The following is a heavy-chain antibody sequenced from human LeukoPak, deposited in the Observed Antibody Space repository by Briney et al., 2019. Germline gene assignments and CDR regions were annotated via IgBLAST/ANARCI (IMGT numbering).Heavy chain of an antibody. D-gene: IGHD3-9*01. Sequence: GGSLRLSCAASGFALSSHWMTWVRQAPGKGLEWVANIKPDESEKYYVGSVKGRFTISRDNAKNSLYLQMNSLRAEDTAVYYCAKWGPYDILTGRINWGQGTLVTVSS. V-gene: IGHV3-7*03. CDR2: IKPDESEK. CDR1: GFALSSHW. CDR3: AKWGPYDILTGRIN. J-gene: IGHJ4*02.